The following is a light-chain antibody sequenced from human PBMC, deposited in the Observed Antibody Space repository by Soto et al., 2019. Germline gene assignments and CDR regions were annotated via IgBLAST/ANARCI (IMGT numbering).Light chain of an antibody. Sequence: QSVLTQPPPASGSPGQSVTISCTGTSSDVGGYNFVSWYQQPPGKAPKVMIYEVSERPSGVPDRFSGSKSGYTASLTVSGLQAEDEADYYCVSYAGSNNLVFGGGTKLTVL. CDR2: EVS. J-gene: IGLJ2*01. CDR3: VSYAGSNNLV. V-gene: IGLV2-8*01. CDR1: SSDVGGYNF.